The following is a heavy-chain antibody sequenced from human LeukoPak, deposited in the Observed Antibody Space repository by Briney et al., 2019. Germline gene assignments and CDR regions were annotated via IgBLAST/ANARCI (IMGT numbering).Heavy chain of an antibody. V-gene: IGHV4-4*07. Sequence: SETLSLTCTVSGGSMSSYYWSWIRQPAGKGLEWIRRIYASGSTYYNPSLKSRVTMSVDTSKNQFSLKLTSVTAADTAVYYCARDVDTFFDYWGQGTLVTVSS. J-gene: IGHJ4*02. CDR1: GGSMSSYY. CDR3: ARDVDTFFDY. D-gene: IGHD5-18*01. CDR2: IYASGST.